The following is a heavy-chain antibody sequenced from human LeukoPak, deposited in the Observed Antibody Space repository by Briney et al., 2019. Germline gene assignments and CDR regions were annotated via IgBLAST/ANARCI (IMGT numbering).Heavy chain of an antibody. V-gene: IGHV3-48*02. D-gene: IGHD3-10*01. CDR1: GFTFSSYS. CDR2: IISRSSVI. Sequence: GGSLRLSCAASGFTFSSYSMNWVRQALGKGREWISYIISRSSVIYDADSVKGRFTISRDNVKNSLYLQMNSLRDEDTAVYYCARDGMVRGLEAFDIWGQGTMVTVSS. J-gene: IGHJ3*02. CDR3: ARDGMVRGLEAFDI.